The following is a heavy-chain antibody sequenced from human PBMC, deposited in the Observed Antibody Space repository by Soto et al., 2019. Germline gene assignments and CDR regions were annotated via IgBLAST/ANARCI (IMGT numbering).Heavy chain of an antibody. J-gene: IGHJ6*02. V-gene: IGHV3-48*01. CDR3: ARADSGYAHGYYYYGMDV. CDR1: GFTFSSYS. CDR2: ISSSSSTI. Sequence: EVQLVESGGGLVQPGGSLRLSCAASGFTFSSYSMNWVRQAPGKGLEWVSYISSSSSTIYYEDSVKGRFTISRDNAKNSLYLQMNSLRAEDTAVYYCARADSGYAHGYYYYGMDVWGQGTTVTVSS. D-gene: IGHD5-12*01.